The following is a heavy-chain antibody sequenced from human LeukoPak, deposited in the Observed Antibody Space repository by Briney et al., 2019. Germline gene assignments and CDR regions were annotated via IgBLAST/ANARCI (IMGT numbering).Heavy chain of an antibody. CDR2: ITTDSTTI. Sequence: PGGSLRLSCAASGFTFSSYAMSWVRQAPGQGLECVSYITTDSTTINYADSVRGRFTVSRDNAQNSLYLQMNNLRDDDTAVYYCVRDSAFAFDFWGQGLLVTVSS. D-gene: IGHD2-21*01. V-gene: IGHV3-48*02. J-gene: IGHJ4*02. CDR1: GFTFSSYA. CDR3: VRDSAFAFDF.